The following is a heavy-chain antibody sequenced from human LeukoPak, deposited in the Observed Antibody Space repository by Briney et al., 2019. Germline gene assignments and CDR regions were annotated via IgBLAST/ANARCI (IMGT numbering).Heavy chain of an antibody. D-gene: IGHD3-10*01. CDR1: GGSISSSSYY. J-gene: IGHJ2*01. V-gene: IGHV4-39*07. Sequence: PSETLSLTCTVSGGSISSSSYYWGWIRQPPGKGLEWIGSIYYSGSTYYNPSLKSRVTISVDTSKNQFSLKLSSVTAADTAVYYCASLAYYYHPGYFDLWGRGTLVTVSS. CDR2: IYYSGST. CDR3: ASLAYYYHPGYFDL.